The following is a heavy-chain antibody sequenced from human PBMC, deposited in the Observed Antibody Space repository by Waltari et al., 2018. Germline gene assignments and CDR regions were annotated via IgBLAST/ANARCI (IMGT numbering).Heavy chain of an antibody. V-gene: IGHV3-53*01. CDR2: IYSGGDT. J-gene: IGHJ4*02. Sequence: EVQLVESGGGLIQPGGSLRLSCAASGFTVSSNFMTWVRQAPGKGLEYVAVIYSGGDTYYAASVKGRFTSSRDNSKHTLYLQMNSLRAEDTAVYFWAGRTGDYFDYWGQGTLVTVSS. CDR3: AGRTGDYFDY. CDR1: GFTVSSNF.